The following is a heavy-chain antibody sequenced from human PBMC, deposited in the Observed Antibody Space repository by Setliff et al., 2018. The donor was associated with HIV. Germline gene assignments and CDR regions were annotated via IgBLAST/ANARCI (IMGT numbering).Heavy chain of an antibody. D-gene: IGHD2-15*01. Sequence: SETLSLTCSVSGVSTSSSTYYWGWIRQPPGKGLEWIGYIFYTGSTYYNPSLKSRFTISRDNAKNSLYLEMNSLRAEETAVYYCARDLRSSHGSPNYFDYWGRGALVTVSS. CDR3: ARDLRSSHGSPNYFDY. CDR2: IFYTGST. J-gene: IGHJ4*02. V-gene: IGHV4-39*02. CDR1: GVSTSSSTYY.